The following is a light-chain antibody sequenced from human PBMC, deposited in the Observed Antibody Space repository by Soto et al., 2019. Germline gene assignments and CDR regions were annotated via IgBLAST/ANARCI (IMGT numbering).Light chain of an antibody. J-gene: IGKJ1*01. V-gene: IGKV1-5*03. CDR2: KAS. CDR3: QHYNSYSEA. Sequence: DLQMTQSPSTLSGSVGDRDTITCRASQTISSWLAWYQPKPGKAPKLLIYKASTLKSGVPSRFSGSGSGTEFTLTISSLQPDDFATYYCQHYNSYSEAFGQGTKV. CDR1: QTISSW.